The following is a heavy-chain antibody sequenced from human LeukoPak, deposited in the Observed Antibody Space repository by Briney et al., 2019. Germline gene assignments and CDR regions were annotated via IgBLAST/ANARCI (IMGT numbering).Heavy chain of an antibody. V-gene: IGHV3-21*01. J-gene: IGHJ4*02. D-gene: IGHD6-6*01. Sequence: GGSLRLSCAASGFTFSSYSMNWVRQAPGKGLEWVSSISSSSSYIYYADSVKGRFTISRDNAKNSLYLQMNSLRAEGTAVYYCASEYSSSSGFDYWGQGTLVTVSS. CDR3: ASEYSSSSGFDY. CDR2: ISSSSSYI. CDR1: GFTFSSYS.